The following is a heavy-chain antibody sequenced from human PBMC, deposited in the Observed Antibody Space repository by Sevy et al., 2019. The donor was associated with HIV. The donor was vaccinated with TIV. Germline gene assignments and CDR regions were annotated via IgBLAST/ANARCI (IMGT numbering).Heavy chain of an antibody. CDR2: NSNSGTTK. V-gene: IGHV3-48*03. CDR3: ARDLPPSATTVAHFDY. Sequence: GESLKISCTASGFPFSTYEMSLVRQAPGKGLEWISYNSNSGTTKYYSVSVKGRFTISRDNAKKLLYLQMNSLRAEDTALYYCARDLPPSATTVAHFDYWGRGTLVTVSS. CDR1: GFPFSTYE. J-gene: IGHJ4*02. D-gene: IGHD4-17*01.